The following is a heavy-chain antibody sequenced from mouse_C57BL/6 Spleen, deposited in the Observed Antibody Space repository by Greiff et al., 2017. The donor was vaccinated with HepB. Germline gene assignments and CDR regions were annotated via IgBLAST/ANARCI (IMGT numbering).Heavy chain of an antibody. D-gene: IGHD1-1*01. V-gene: IGHV1-82*01. CDR3: ARPCYGSSYVDFDV. Sequence: VQLQQSGPELVKPGASVKISCKASGYAFSSSWMNWVKQRPGKGLEWIGRIYPGDGDTNYNGKFKGNATLTADKSSSQAYMQLSSLTSEDSAVYFCARPCYGSSYVDFDVWGTGTTVTVSS. CDR2: IYPGDGDT. CDR1: GYAFSSSW. J-gene: IGHJ1*03.